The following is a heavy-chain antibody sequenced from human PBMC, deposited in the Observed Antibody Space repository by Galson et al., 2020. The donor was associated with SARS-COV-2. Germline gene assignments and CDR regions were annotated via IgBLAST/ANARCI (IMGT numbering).Heavy chain of an antibody. CDR2: ISHDGSKI. CDR1: GFTFSSYD. V-gene: IGHV3-30*04. J-gene: IGHJ6*02. Sequence: TGGSLRLSCTTSGFTFSSYDMHWVRQAPGKGLEWVALISHDGSKIYYVDSVKGRFTISRDNSKNTMYLQMNSLRAEDTAVYYCSRRREFAGLGAKGESYYYNLGVDVWGQGTTVTVSS. D-gene: IGHD3-10*01. CDR3: SRRREFAGLGAKGESYYYNLGVDV.